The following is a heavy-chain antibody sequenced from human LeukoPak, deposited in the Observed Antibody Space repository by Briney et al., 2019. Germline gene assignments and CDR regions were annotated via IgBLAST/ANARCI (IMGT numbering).Heavy chain of an antibody. CDR1: GFTFSNFW. J-gene: IGHJ4*02. V-gene: IGHV3-7*01. Sequence: GGSLRLSCAASGFTFSNFWMSWVRQAPGKGLEWVANIKQDGSEKHYVDSVKGRFTISRDNAKNSLYLQMNSLRAEDTAVYCCARDRRDTALDYWGQGTLVTVSS. CDR2: IKQDGSEK. CDR3: ARDRRDTALDY. D-gene: IGHD5-18*01.